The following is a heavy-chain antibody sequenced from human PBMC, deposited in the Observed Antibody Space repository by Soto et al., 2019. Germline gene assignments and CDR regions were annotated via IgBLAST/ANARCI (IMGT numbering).Heavy chain of an antibody. CDR1: GYSFTSYW. D-gene: IGHD3-3*01. V-gene: IGHV5-51*01. Sequence: GESLKISCKGSGYSFTSYWIGWVRQMPGKGLEWMGIIYPGDSDTRYSPSFQGQVTISADKSISTAYLQWSSLKASDTAMYYCARHPVLRFLEWLSHFDYWGQGTLVTVSS. J-gene: IGHJ4*02. CDR2: IYPGDSDT. CDR3: ARHPVLRFLEWLSHFDY.